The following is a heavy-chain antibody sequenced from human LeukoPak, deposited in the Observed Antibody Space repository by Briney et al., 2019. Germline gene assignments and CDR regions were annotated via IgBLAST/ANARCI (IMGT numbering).Heavy chain of an antibody. CDR1: GFTFSSYA. J-gene: IGHJ6*02. V-gene: IGHV3-23*01. D-gene: IGHD2-2*01. CDR3: AKDQSDIVVVPAAMLYYGMDV. Sequence: GGSLILSCAASGFTFSSYAMSWVRQAPGKGLEWVSAISGSGGSTYYADSVKGRFTISRDNSKNTLYLQMNSLRAEDTAVYYCAKDQSDIVVVPAAMLYYGMDVWGQGTTVTVSS. CDR2: ISGSGGST.